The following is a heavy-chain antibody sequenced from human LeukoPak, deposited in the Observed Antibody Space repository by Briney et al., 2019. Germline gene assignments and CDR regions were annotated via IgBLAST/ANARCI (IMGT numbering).Heavy chain of an antibody. J-gene: IGHJ4*02. V-gene: IGHV4-59*08. CDR2: IYYSGST. CDR3: AQIAVAGAIDY. Sequence: SETLSLTCTVSGGSISSYYWSWIRQPPGKGLEWIGYIYYSGSTNYNPSLKSRVTISVDTSKNQFSLKLSSVTAADTAVYYCAQIAVAGAIDYWGQGTLVTVSS. D-gene: IGHD6-19*01. CDR1: GGSISSYY.